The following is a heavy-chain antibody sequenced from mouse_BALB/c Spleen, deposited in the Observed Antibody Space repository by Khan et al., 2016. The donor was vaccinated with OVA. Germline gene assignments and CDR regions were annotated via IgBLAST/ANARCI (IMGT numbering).Heavy chain of an antibody. D-gene: IGHD4-1*01. CDR2: ISYSGST. V-gene: IGHV3-2*02. Sequence: EVQLVESGPGLVKPSQSLSPTCTVTGYSITSDYAWNWIRQFPGNKLEWMGYISYSGSTTYNPSLKSRISITRDTSKDQFFLQLKSVTSEDTATYYCASELGRYYALDYWGQGTSVTVSS. CDR1: GYSITSDYA. J-gene: IGHJ4*01. CDR3: ASELGRYYALDY.